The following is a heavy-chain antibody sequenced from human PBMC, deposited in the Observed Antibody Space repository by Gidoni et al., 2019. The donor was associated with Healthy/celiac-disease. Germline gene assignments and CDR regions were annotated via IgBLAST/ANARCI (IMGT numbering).Heavy chain of an antibody. D-gene: IGHD3-3*01. CDR2: INHSGST. V-gene: IGHV4-34*01. J-gene: IGHJ5*02. CDR3: ARGSTGGFLEWLSYNWFDP. CDR1: GGSFSGYY. Sequence: QVQLQQWGAGLWKPSETLSLTCAVYGGSFSGYYWSWIRQPPGKGLAWIGEINHSGSTNYNPSLKSRVTISVDTSKNQFSLKLCSVTAADTAVYYCARGSTGGFLEWLSYNWFDPWGQGTLVTVSS.